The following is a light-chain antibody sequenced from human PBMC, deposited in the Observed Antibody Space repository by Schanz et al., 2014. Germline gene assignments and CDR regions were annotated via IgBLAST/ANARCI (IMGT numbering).Light chain of an antibody. V-gene: IGKV3D-20*02. Sequence: EIVLTQSPGTLSLSPGERATLSCRASQSVGSNYLAWYQQKPGQAPRLLTLGASRRATGIPDRFSGSGSGTDFILTISRLEPEDFAVYYCQQHANWLTFGGGTKVEIK. CDR1: QSVGSNY. CDR2: GAS. J-gene: IGKJ4*01. CDR3: QQHANWLT.